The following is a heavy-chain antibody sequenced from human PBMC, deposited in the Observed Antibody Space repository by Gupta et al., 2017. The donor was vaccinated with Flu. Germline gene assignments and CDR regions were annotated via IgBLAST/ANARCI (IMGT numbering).Heavy chain of an antibody. Sequence: EVQLLDAGGALVQPGGSLGLSCVASGFPFRSYAMSWLRLAPGKGLEWVSTISDSGGNTYYADSVKGRFTVARDNSQNRLYMKTNSLRVEDTAVYYWARRPRPHGGPYLDYWGRGTLVTVSS. CDR3: ARRPRPHGGPYLDY. CDR1: GFPFRSYA. CDR2: ISDSGGNT. J-gene: IGHJ4*02. D-gene: IGHD3-3*01. V-gene: IGHV3-23*01.